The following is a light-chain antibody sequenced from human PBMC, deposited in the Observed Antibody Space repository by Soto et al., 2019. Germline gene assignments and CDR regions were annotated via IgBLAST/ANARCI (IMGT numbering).Light chain of an antibody. J-gene: IGKJ5*01. CDR3: QQYNQWPPFT. V-gene: IGKV3-15*01. CDR2: GAS. Sequence: EIVMTQSPATLSVSPGERATLSCRASQSVRNNLGWYQQRPGQPPRLLIYGASTRASGIPARFSASGSGTEFTLTISSLQSEDSAVYFCQQYNQWPPFTFGQGTRLEIK. CDR1: QSVRNN.